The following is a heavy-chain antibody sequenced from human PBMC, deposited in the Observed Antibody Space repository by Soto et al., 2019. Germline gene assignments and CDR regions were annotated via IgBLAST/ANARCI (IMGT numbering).Heavy chain of an antibody. Sequence: QVQLQESGPGLVKPSQTLSLTCTVSGDSISSGGYYWRWIRQHPGKGLEWIGYIYYSGSTYYNQSLKSRVTISVDTSKNQFSLKLSSVTAADTAVYYCAASCVSCRVFNYYGMEVWGQGTTVTVSS. V-gene: IGHV4-31*03. D-gene: IGHD2-8*01. CDR3: AASCVSCRVFNYYGMEV. CDR1: GDSISSGGYY. CDR2: IYYSGST. J-gene: IGHJ6*02.